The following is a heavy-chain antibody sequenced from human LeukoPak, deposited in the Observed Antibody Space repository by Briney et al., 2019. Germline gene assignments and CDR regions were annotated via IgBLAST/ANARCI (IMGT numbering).Heavy chain of an antibody. CDR2: INPNTGGT. J-gene: IGHJ4*02. CDR3: ASYPRYSSSPPFVY. Sequence: ASVKVSCKASGYTFTGYYMHWVRQAPGQGLDWMGWINPNTGGTNYAQKFQGRVTMTRDTTISTAYMELSRLTSDDTAVYYCASYPRYSSSPPFVYWGQGTLVTVSS. D-gene: IGHD6-19*01. V-gene: IGHV1-2*02. CDR1: GYTFTGYY.